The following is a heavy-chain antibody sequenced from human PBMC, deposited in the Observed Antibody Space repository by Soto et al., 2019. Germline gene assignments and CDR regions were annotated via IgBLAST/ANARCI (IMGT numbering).Heavy chain of an antibody. CDR3: AKRPASIITFDY. Sequence: EGSLRLSCAASGFTFSNYAMSWVRQAPGKGLEWVSTISGNGGSTYYADSVKGRFTISRDNSKNMLFLQINSLRDDDSAVYYCAKRPASIITFDYWGQGTPVTVSS. J-gene: IGHJ4*02. D-gene: IGHD2-2*01. CDR1: GFTFSNYA. CDR2: ISGNGGST. V-gene: IGHV3-23*01.